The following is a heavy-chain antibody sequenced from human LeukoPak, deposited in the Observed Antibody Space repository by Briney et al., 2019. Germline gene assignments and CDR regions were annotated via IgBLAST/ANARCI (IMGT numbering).Heavy chain of an antibody. CDR3: ARERRSFSLVRGVSAAFDY. Sequence: GGSLRLSCAASGFTFSIYAVNWVRQAPGKGLEWVSAITSSYIREHYADSVKGRFTISRDNSKNTLYLQLDSLRAEDTAVYYCARERRSFSLVRGVSAAFDYWGQGALVTVSS. D-gene: IGHD3-10*01. CDR2: ITSSYIRE. V-gene: IGHV3-23*05. CDR1: GFTFSIYA. J-gene: IGHJ4*02.